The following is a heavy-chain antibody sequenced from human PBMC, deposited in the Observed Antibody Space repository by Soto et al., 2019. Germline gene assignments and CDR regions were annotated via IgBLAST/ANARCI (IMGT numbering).Heavy chain of an antibody. CDR1: GFTFSVYG. CDR3: ARPYGGKIGDAPDL. J-gene: IGHJ3*01. V-gene: IGHV3-23*01. CDR2: ISDSGDSA. Sequence: GGSLRLSCAASGFTFSVYGMSWVRQVPGKGLEWVSTISDSGDSAYYADSVKGRFTISRDNSKNTLYLQMNSLRAEDTAVYYCARPYGGKIGDAPDLWGQGTMVTVSS. D-gene: IGHD2-15*01.